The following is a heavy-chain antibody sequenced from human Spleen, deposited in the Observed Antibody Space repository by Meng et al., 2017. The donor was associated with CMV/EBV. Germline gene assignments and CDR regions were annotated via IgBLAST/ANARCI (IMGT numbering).Heavy chain of an antibody. CDR2: INPSGGST. D-gene: IGHD6-19*01. CDR1: GYTFTSYY. J-gene: IGHJ6*02. V-gene: IGHV1-46*01. CDR3: ARAVAAPRSYYYYYGMDV. Sequence: ASVKVSCKASGYTFTSYYMHWVRQAPGQGLEWMGIINPSGGSTSYAQKFQGRVTMTRDTSTSTVYMELSSLRSEDTAVYYCARAVAAPRSYYYYYGMDVWGQGTTVTVSS.